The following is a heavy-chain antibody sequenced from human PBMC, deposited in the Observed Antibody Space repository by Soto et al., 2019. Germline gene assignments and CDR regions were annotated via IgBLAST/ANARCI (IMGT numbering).Heavy chain of an antibody. Sequence: GGSLRLSCSASGFTFSDYALHWVRQAPGKRLQYFSAISGNGYNTHYADSVQSRFTISRDNSKNTLYLQMSSLTTEDTAVYYCAKDYSYAVTYDYWGQRTLVPVSS. V-gene: IGHV3-64D*08. D-gene: IGHD2-15*01. CDR3: AKDYSYAVTYDY. CDR1: GFTFSDYA. CDR2: ISGNGYNT. J-gene: IGHJ4*02.